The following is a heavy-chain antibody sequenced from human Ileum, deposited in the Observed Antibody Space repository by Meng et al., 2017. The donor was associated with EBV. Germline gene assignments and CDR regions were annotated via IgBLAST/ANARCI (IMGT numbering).Heavy chain of an antibody. D-gene: IGHD6-6*01. CDR2: INENGATT. CDR3: SRDLVGSDDY. J-gene: IGHJ4*02. CDR1: GFPFSSYW. Sequence: VRWVESRGALVQPWGSLRLSCAASGFPFSSYWMHWVRQVPGKGLVWVSRINENGATTTYADSVRGRFTIFRDNAKNTLYLQMNSLRAEDTAVYYCSRDLVGSDDYWGQGTLVTVSS. V-gene: IGHV3-74*01.